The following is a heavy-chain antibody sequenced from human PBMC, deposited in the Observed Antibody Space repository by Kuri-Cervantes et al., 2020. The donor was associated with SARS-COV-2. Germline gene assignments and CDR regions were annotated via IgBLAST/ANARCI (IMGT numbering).Heavy chain of an antibody. J-gene: IGHJ5*02. CDR3: ARGGDYSYWFDP. V-gene: IGHV4-30-4*08. CDR1: GGSISSGDYY. D-gene: IGHD4-17*01. Sequence: SETLSLTCTVSGGSISSGDYYWSWIRQPPGKGLEWIGYIYYSGSTYYNPSLKSRVTISVDTSKNQFSLKLSSVTAADTAVYYCARGGDYSYWFDPWGQGTLVTVSS. CDR2: IYYSGST.